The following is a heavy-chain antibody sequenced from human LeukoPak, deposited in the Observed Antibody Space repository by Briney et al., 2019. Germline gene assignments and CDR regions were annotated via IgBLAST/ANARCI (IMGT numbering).Heavy chain of an antibody. CDR3: ARQSDPYYHYGLDF. CDR1: GGSIKNYY. Sequence: SETLSLTCALSGGSIKNYYWSWIRQPLGKGMEWNGYVYYTGTTSYNPSLKSRVTISVETSKNQFSLTLNSVTAADTAVYHCARQSDPYYHYGLDFWGQGTTVIVSS. J-gene: IGHJ6*02. V-gene: IGHV4-59*01. CDR2: VYYTGTT.